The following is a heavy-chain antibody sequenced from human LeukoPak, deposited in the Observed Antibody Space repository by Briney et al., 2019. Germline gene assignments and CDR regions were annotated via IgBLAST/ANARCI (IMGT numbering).Heavy chain of an antibody. Sequence: GGSLRLSCAASGFTFSSYSMNWVRQAPGKGLEWVSSISSSSYIYYADSVKGRFTISRDNAKNSLYLQMNSLRAEDTAVYYCARDEYCSGGSCYLGLYYYYMDVWGKGTTVTVSS. CDR1: GFTFSSYS. D-gene: IGHD2-15*01. V-gene: IGHV3-21*01. CDR3: ARDEYCSGGSCYLGLYYYYMDV. J-gene: IGHJ6*03. CDR2: ISSSSYI.